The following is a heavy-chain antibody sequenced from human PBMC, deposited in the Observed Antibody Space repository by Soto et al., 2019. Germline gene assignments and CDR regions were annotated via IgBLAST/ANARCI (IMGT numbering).Heavy chain of an antibody. CDR3: ARGWRQLVPNWFDP. CDR1: NGSISSYY. D-gene: IGHD6-6*01. CDR2: IYYSGIT. V-gene: IGHV4-59*01. J-gene: IGHJ5*02. Sequence: SETLSLTCTVSNGSISSYYWSWIRQPPGKGLEWIGYIYYSGITNYNPSLKSRVTISVDTSKNQFSLKLSSVTAADTAVYYCARGWRQLVPNWFDPWGQGTLVTVSS.